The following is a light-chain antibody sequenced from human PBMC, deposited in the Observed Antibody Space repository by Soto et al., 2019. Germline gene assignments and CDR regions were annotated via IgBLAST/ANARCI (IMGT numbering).Light chain of an antibody. V-gene: IGKV3-20*01. CDR2: GAS. CDR1: QSFSSSY. J-gene: IGKJ3*01. Sequence: EXVXTQSXGTXXLSPGERATLSCRASQSFSSSYLAWYQQKPGQAPRLLIYGASSRATGIPDRFSGSGSGTDFTLTISRLEPEDFAVYYCQQYGSTPFTFGPGTKVDIK. CDR3: QQYGSTPFT.